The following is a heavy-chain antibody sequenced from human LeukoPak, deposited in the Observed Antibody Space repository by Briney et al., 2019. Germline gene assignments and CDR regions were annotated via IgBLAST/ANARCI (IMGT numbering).Heavy chain of an antibody. Sequence: ASVKVSCKASGYTFIGYYMHWVRQAPGLGLEWMGWINPDIGGTNYAQKFQGRVTMTRDTSISTAYMELSRLRSDDTAVYYCARVGHYDSSVYADDVFDFWGQGTMVTVSS. CDR3: ARVGHYDSSVYADDVFDF. J-gene: IGHJ3*01. D-gene: IGHD3-22*01. CDR1: GYTFIGYY. V-gene: IGHV1-2*02. CDR2: INPDIGGT.